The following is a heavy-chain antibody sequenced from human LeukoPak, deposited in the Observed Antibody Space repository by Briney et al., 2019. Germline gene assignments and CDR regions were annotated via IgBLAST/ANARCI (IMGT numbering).Heavy chain of an antibody. J-gene: IGHJ4*02. CDR3: ARVRVAGSSYFDY. CDR2: IIPILGIA. CDR1: GGTFSSYA. D-gene: IGHD6-19*01. V-gene: IGHV1-69*04. Sequence: LVKVSCKASGGTFSSYAISWVRQAPGQGLEWMGRIIPILGIANYAQKFQGRVTITADKSTSTAYMELSSLRSEDTAVYYCARVRVAGSSYFDYWGQGTLVTVSS.